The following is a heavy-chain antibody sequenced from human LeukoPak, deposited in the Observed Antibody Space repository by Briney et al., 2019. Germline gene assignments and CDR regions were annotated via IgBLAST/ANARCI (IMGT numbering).Heavy chain of an antibody. D-gene: IGHD4-17*01. CDR2: IYYSGST. J-gene: IGHJ4*02. CDR1: GGSISSSSYY. Sequence: SETLSLTCTVSGGSISSSSYYWGWIRQPPGKGLEWIESIYYSGSTYYNPSLKSRVTISVDTSKNQFSLKLSSVTAADTAVYYCARGLFYGDYDYFDYWGQGTLVTVSS. V-gene: IGHV4-39*01. CDR3: ARGLFYGDYDYFDY.